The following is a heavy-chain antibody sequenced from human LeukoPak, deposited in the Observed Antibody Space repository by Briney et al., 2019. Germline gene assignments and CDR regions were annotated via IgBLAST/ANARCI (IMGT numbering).Heavy chain of an antibody. V-gene: IGHV3-9*01. J-gene: IGHJ4*02. Sequence: PGRSLRLSCAASGFTFDDYAMHWVRQAPGKGLEWVSGISWNSGSIGYADSVKGRFTISRDNAKNSLYLQMNSLRAEDTALYYCAKAAHIVVVTEPSFDYWGQGTLVTVSS. CDR3: AKAAHIVVVTEPSFDY. CDR2: ISWNSGSI. D-gene: IGHD2-21*02. CDR1: GFTFDDYA.